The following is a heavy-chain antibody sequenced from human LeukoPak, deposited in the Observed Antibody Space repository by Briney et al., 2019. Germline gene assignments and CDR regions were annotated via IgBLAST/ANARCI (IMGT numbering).Heavy chain of an antibody. Sequence: SETLSLTCTVSGGSISSYYWSWIRQPAGKGLEWIGRIYTSGSTNYNPSLKSRVTMSVDTSKNQFSLKLSSVTAADTAVYYCARVKVAYCSGCISEAPCSRQYYFDYWGQGTLVTVSS. CDR3: ARVKVAYCSGCISEAPCSRQYYFDY. D-gene: IGHD2-15*01. CDR1: GGSISSYY. J-gene: IGHJ4*02. V-gene: IGHV4-4*07. CDR2: IYTSGST.